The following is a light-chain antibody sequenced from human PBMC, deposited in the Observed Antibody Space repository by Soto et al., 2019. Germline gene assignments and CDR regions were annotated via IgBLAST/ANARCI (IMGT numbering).Light chain of an antibody. CDR1: RSLSGW. CDR3: QQYFGAWT. V-gene: IGKV1-5*03. J-gene: IGKJ1*01. Sequence: DFQLTQSPSTLSASVGDRVTITCRASRSLSGWLAWYQQKPGKAPKLLIYEVSTLETGVPSRFSGSGSGTKFTLTINSLQPDDSATYYCQQYFGAWTFGQGTKVEI. CDR2: EVS.